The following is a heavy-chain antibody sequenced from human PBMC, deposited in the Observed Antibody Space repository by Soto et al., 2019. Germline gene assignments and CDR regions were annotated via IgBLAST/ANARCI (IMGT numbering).Heavy chain of an antibody. CDR3: ARVSSGYVNWFDP. D-gene: IGHD3-22*01. V-gene: IGHV3-23*01. CDR1: GFTFSTYV. Sequence: GGSLRLSCAASGFTFSTYVMSWVRQAPGKGLEWVSSISGSGDSTFYADSVKGRFTISRDNAKNTVYLQMNSLRAEDTAVYYCARVSSGYVNWFDPWGQGTLVTVSS. CDR2: ISGSGDST. J-gene: IGHJ5*02.